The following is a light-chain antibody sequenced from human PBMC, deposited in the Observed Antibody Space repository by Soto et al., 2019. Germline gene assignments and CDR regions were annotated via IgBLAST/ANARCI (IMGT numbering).Light chain of an antibody. J-gene: IGKJ1*01. CDR1: QSISRY. Sequence: EIVLTQSPGTLSLSPGERTTLSCRASQSISRYLAWYQQKPVQGPRLLIYGSSSRATGTPDRFSGSGSGTDFTLTIKRLEPEDFALYYCQQYGSSPPTFGQGTKVDIK. CDR2: GSS. CDR3: QQYGSSPPT. V-gene: IGKV3-20*01.